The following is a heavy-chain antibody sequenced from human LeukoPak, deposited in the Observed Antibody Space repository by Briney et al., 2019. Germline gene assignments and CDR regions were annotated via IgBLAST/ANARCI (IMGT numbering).Heavy chain of an antibody. V-gene: IGHV3-20*01. CDR1: GFTFDDYG. D-gene: IGHD3-10*01. Sequence: GGSLRLSCAASGFTFDDYGMSWVRQAPGKGLEWVSGINWNGGSTGYADSVKGRFTISRDNAKNSLYLQMNSLRAEDTALYHCAREVTMVRGYYYHMDVWGKGTTVTISS. J-gene: IGHJ6*03. CDR2: INWNGGST. CDR3: AREVTMVRGYYYHMDV.